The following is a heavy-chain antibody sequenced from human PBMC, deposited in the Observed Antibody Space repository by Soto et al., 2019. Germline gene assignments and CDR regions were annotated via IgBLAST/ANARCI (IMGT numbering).Heavy chain of an antibody. CDR1: GYSFTSYW. CDR2: IYPGDSDT. J-gene: IGHJ6*02. CDR3: ARHKAVAGSSYYYYGMDV. Sequence: PGESLKISCKGSGYSFTSYWIGWVRQMPGKGLEWMGIIYPGDSDTRYSPSFQGQVTISADKSISTAYLQWSSLKASDTAMYYCARHKAVAGSSYYYYGMDVWGQGTTVTVSS. D-gene: IGHD6-19*01. V-gene: IGHV5-51*01.